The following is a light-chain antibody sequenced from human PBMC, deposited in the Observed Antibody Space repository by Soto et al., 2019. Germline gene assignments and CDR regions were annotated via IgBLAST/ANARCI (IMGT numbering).Light chain of an antibody. J-gene: IGKJ1*01. Sequence: EIVLTQSPATLSLSPGERATLSCRASQSVSSYLAWYQQKPGQAPRLLIYGASTRATGIPARFSGSGSGTDFTLTISSLQSEDFAVYYCQHYNNWPPWTFGQGTKVDIK. CDR2: GAS. V-gene: IGKV3-15*01. CDR3: QHYNNWPPWT. CDR1: QSVSSY.